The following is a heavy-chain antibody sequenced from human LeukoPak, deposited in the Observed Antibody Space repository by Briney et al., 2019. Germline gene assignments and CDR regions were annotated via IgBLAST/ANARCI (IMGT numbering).Heavy chain of an antibody. CDR3: AVISRGPIVVVPAAIDSFDI. J-gene: IGHJ3*02. Sequence: GASVKVSCKASGYTFTSYAMNWVRQAPGQGLEWMGGIIPIFGTANYAQKFQGRVTMTRDTSTSTVYMELSSLRSEDTAVYYCAVISRGPIVVVPAAIDSFDIWGQGTMVPVSS. CDR2: IIPIFGTA. D-gene: IGHD2-2*01. V-gene: IGHV1-69*05. CDR1: GYTFTSYA.